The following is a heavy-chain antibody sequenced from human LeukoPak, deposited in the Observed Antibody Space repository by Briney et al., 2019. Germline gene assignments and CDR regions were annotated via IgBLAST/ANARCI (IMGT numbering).Heavy chain of an antibody. Sequence: GGSLRLSCAASGFTFSDYTMNWVRQAPGKGLEYVSSISGSSRHIYYADSVKGRFTISRDNTKSSLYLQMNTLRAEDTAVYYCARGAHYGMDVWGQGTTVTVSS. CDR3: ARGAHYGMDV. CDR2: ISGSSRHI. CDR1: GFTFSDYT. V-gene: IGHV3-21*01. J-gene: IGHJ6*02.